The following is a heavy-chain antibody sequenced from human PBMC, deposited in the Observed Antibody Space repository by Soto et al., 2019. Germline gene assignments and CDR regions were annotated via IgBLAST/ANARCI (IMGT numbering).Heavy chain of an antibody. CDR1: GGSISSYY. D-gene: IGHD5-12*01. CDR3: AREKYTGYDFNY. J-gene: IGHJ4*02. Sequence: SETLSLTCTVSGGSISSYYWSWIRQPPGKGLEWIGYIYYSGSTNYNPSHKSRVTISVDTSKNQFSLKLSSVTAADTAVYYCAREKYTGYDFNYWGQGTLVTVSS. V-gene: IGHV4-59*08. CDR2: IYYSGST.